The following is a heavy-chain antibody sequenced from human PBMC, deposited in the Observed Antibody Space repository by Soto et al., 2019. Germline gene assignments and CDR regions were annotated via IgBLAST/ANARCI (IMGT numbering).Heavy chain of an antibody. V-gene: IGHV4-31*03. J-gene: IGHJ5*02. Sequence: PSETLSLTCSVSGGSIRSGGNVWSWSRQHPGKGLEGIGYIYYSGSTYYNPSLKSRVTISVDTSKNHLSLKLSSVTAAATAVYYGARAPGGVLRSFAGRLDPWGQGTLVTVSS. CDR1: GGSIRSGGNV. CDR2: IYYSGST. D-gene: IGHD3-9*01. CDR3: ARAPGGVLRSFAGRLDP.